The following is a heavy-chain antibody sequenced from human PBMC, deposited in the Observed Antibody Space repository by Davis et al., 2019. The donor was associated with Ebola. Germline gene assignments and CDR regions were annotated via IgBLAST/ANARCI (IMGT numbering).Heavy chain of an antibody. J-gene: IGHJ5*02. CDR2: INHSGIT. V-gene: IGHV4-34*01. Sequence: MPSETLSLTCAVYGGSFSGYYWSWIRQPPGKGLEWIGEINHSGITNYNPSLKSRVTISVDTSKNQFSLKLSSVTAADTAVYYCARGYSSWFDPWGQGTLVTVSS. CDR1: GGSFSGYY. CDR3: ARGYSSWFDP. D-gene: IGHD4-11*01.